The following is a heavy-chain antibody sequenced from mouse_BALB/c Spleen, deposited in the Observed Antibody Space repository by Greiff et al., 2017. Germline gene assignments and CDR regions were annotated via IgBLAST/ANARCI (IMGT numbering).Heavy chain of an antibody. Sequence: EVKLVESGGGLVQPGGSLKLSCAASGFTFSSYGMSWVRQTPDKRLELVATINSNGGSTYYPDSVKGRFTISRDNAKNTLYLQMSSLKSEDTAMYYCAREGIFYYGSSYFDYWGQGTTLTVSS. CDR3: AREGIFYYGSSYFDY. J-gene: IGHJ2*01. D-gene: IGHD1-1*01. V-gene: IGHV5-6-3*01. CDR1: GFTFSSYG. CDR2: INSNGGST.